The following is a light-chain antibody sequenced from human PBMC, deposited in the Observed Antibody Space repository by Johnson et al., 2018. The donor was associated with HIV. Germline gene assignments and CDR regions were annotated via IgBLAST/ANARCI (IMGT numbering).Light chain of an antibody. CDR3: GTWDNSLSHPLQSLENV. J-gene: IGLJ6*01. CDR2: GTT. CDR1: YSNIEHNY. Sequence: QSVLTQPPSVSAAAGQKVTISCSGTYSNIEHNYVSWYQQLPGTAPKLLIYGTTKRPSGIPDRFSGSKSGTSATLGITGLQAGDEADYYCGTWDNSLSHPLQSLENV. V-gene: IGLV1-51*01.